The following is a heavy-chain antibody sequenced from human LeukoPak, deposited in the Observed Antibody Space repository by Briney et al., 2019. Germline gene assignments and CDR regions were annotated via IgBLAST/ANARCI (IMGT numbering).Heavy chain of an antibody. V-gene: IGHV3-30*02. J-gene: IGHJ4*02. CDR2: IRYDGSSK. D-gene: IGHD3-22*01. CDR3: AKDMYYDSGDTLFDY. Sequence: PGGSLTLSCAASGFTFRSYGIHWVRQVPGKVLEWVAFIRYDGSSKYYADSVKGRFTISRDNSKNTLYLQMNSLRAEDTAVYYCAKDMYYDSGDTLFDYWGQGTLVTVSS. CDR1: GFTFRSYG.